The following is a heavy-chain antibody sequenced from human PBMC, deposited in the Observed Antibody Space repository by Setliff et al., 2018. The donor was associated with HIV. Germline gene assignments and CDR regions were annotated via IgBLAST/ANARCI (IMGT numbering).Heavy chain of an antibody. CDR3: AAGGASSTDHLSSFSERSLYILDS. V-gene: IGHV1-69*05. CDR2: IIPIFGTA. CDR1: GGTFSSYA. J-gene: IGHJ4*02. Sequence: SVKVSCKASGGTFSSYAISWVRQAPGQGLEWMGGIIPIFGTANYAQKFQGRVTLTKDTSTKTAYMELSNLKSEDTALYYCAAGGASSTDHLSSFSERSLYILDSWGQGTLVTVSS. D-gene: IGHD2-2*01.